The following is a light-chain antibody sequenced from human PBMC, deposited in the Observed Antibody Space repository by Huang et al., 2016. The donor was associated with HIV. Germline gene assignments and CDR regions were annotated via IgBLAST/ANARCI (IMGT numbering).Light chain of an antibody. CDR3: MQGTHWPLT. CDR1: QSLVHSDGDTY. J-gene: IGKJ4*01. Sequence: DVVMTQSPLSLLVTLGQPASISCRSSQSLVHSDGDTYLDWFQQRPGQTTRRLIYNVSKRDSGVPDRYSGSESGTDFTLKISRVEAEEVGVYYCMQGTHWPLTFGGGTKVEIK. CDR2: NVS. V-gene: IGKV2-30*02.